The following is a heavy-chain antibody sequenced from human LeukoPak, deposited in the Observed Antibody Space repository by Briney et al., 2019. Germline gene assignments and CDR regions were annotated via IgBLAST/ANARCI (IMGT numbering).Heavy chain of an antibody. Sequence: SVKLSRKASGATFSSYTISWVRQAPGQGLEWMGGIIPIFGTANYAHKFQGRVTITTDESTSTAYMELSRLRSEDTAVYYCARGYGGSVMAAEYFQHWGQGTLVTVSS. CDR2: IIPIFGTA. D-gene: IGHD2-15*01. J-gene: IGHJ1*01. V-gene: IGHV1-69*05. CDR1: GATFSSYT. CDR3: ARGYGGSVMAAEYFQH.